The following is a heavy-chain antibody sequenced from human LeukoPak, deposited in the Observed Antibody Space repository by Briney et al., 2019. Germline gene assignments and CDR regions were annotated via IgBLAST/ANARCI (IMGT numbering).Heavy chain of an antibody. CDR2: ISGSGGGT. CDR1: GFTFSSYA. J-gene: IGHJ4*02. CDR3: AKGGPIAAADTRDYYYDSSGYDPDY. Sequence: GGSLRLSCAASGFTFSSYAMNWVRQAPGKGLEWVSAISGSGGGTYYADSVKGRFTISRDNSKNTLYLQMNSLRAEDTAVYYCAKGGPIAAADTRDYYYDSSGYDPDYWGQGTLVTVSS. V-gene: IGHV3-23*01. D-gene: IGHD3-22*01.